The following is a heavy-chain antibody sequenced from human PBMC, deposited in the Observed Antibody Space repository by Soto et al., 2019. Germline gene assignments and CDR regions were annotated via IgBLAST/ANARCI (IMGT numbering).Heavy chain of an antibody. CDR1: GGTFSSYA. CDR2: IIPIFGTA. J-gene: IGHJ4*02. D-gene: IGHD3-22*01. V-gene: IGHV1-69*13. CDR3: ARASSYYYDSSGYYWPLDF. Sequence: SVKVSCKASGGTFSSYAISWVRQAPGQGLEWMGGIIPIFGTANYAQKFQGRVTITADESTSTAYMELSSLRSEDTAVYYCARASSYYYDSSGYYWPLDFWGQGALVTVSS.